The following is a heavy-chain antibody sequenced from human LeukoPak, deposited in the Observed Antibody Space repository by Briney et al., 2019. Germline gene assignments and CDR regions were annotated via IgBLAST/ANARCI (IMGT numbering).Heavy chain of an antibody. V-gene: IGHV3-23*01. CDR3: AKVRMITMIAYDAFDI. J-gene: IGHJ3*02. Sequence: GGSLRLSCAASGFTVSSNYMSWVRQAPGKGLEWVSGISGSGGSTYSADSVKGRFIISRDNSKNMLYLQMNSLRAEDTAVYYCAKVRMITMIAYDAFDIWGQGTMVTVSS. D-gene: IGHD3-22*01. CDR1: GFTVSSNY. CDR2: ISGSGGST.